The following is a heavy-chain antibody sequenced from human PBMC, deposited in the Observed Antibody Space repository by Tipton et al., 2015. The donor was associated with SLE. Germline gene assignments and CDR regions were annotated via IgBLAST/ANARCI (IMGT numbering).Heavy chain of an antibody. CDR3: ASRVADRRGDEYFLH. CDR1: GHSISSGYY. CDR2: VYSSGST. V-gene: IGHV4-38-2*02. Sequence: PGLVKPSETPSLICNVSGHSISSGYYWGWIRQPPGKGLEWLGYVYSSGSTHYNASLQSRLIISVDTSKNQISLKLSSVTAADTAVYYCASRVADRRGDEYFLHWGRGTLVTFSS. D-gene: IGHD2-21*02. J-gene: IGHJ1*01.